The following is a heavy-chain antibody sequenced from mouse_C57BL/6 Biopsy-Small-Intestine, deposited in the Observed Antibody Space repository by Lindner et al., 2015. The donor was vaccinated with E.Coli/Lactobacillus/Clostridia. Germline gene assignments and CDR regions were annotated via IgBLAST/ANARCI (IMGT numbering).Heavy chain of an antibody. V-gene: IGHV1-70*01. Sequence: VQLQESGPELVRPGTSVKISCKASGYNFLTYWMNWVKQRPGQGLEWIGQIFPASGRSYYNEMFKDKATLTVDTSSSTAYMQLSSLTSEDTAVYFCARYLGRYALDYWGQGTSVTVSS. D-gene: IGHD4-1*01. CDR1: GYNFLTYW. CDR2: IFPASGRS. J-gene: IGHJ4*01. CDR3: ARYLGRYALDY.